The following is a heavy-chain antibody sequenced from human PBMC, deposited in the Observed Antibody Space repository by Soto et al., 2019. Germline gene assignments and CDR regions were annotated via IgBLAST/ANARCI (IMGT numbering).Heavy chain of an antibody. CDR2: ISSSSDVI. J-gene: IGHJ4*02. V-gene: IGHV3-48*03. D-gene: IGHD1-26*01. CDR3: AKDLGSYLSPAFDY. CDR1: GFSFSRFE. Sequence: EVQLVESGGGLIQPGGSLRLSCAASGFSFSRFEMNWVRQAPGKGREWVSYISSSSDVIYYADSVKGRFTISRDNAKNSLYLQMSSLRAEDTAVYFCAKDLGSYLSPAFDYWGLGTLVTVSS.